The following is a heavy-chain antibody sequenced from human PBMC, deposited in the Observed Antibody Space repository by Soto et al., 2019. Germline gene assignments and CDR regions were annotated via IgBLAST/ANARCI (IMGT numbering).Heavy chain of an antibody. CDR1: GFTFSGYS. CDR2: ISTRSDI. V-gene: IGHV3-21*01. D-gene: IGHD2-21*02. J-gene: IGHJ6*02. Sequence: GGSLRLSCAASGFTFSGYSMNWVRQAPGKGLEWVASISTRSDIYYADSVKGRVTISRDNAKNSVSLQMNSLRAEDTAVYYCAREETAWPLAYGLDVWGQGTTVTVSS. CDR3: AREETAWPLAYGLDV.